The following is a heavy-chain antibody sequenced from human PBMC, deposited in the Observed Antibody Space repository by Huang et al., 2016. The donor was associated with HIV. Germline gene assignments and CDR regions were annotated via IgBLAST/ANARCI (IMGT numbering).Heavy chain of an antibody. CDR3: ARDVRSMQGGLFDY. Sequence: QVQLVQSGAEVKKPGASVKVSVKASGYTFRTYGISWVRKAPGQGLEWVGWSSGYNGNKNYVKKLQGRLTMTTDTSTRTADMERRSLRSDDTGVYYCARDVRSMQGGLFDYWGQGTLVTVSS. CDR2: SSGYNGNK. J-gene: IGHJ4*02. CDR1: GYTFRTYG. D-gene: IGHD3-16*01. V-gene: IGHV1-18*04.